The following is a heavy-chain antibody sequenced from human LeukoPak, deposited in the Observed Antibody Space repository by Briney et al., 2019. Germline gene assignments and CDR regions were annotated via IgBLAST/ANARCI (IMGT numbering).Heavy chain of an antibody. Sequence: GGSLRLSCAASGFTFSNYAFVWVRQAPGKGLVWVSAISGRGGRTINAASVEGRFTISRDNSRNTLYLQMNSLNADATAMYYCGRDPNGDYIGAFDFWGQGTMVGVSS. V-gene: IGHV3-23*01. J-gene: IGHJ3*01. CDR2: ISGRGGRT. CDR1: GFTFSNYA. D-gene: IGHD4-17*01. CDR3: GRDPNGDYIGAFDF.